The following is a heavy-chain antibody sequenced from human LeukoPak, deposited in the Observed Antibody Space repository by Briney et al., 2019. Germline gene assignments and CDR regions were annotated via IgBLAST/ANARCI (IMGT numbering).Heavy chain of an antibody. V-gene: IGHV1-69*04. Sequence: ASVKDSCKASGGTFSSYAISWVRQAPGQGLEGMGRIIPIFCIANYAQKFQGRVTITADKSTSTGYMELSSLRSEDTAVYYCARSGVVPAARAYNYYGMDVWGQGTTVTVSS. CDR2: IIPIFCIA. D-gene: IGHD2-2*01. J-gene: IGHJ6*02. CDR1: GGTFSSYA. CDR3: ARSGVVPAARAYNYYGMDV.